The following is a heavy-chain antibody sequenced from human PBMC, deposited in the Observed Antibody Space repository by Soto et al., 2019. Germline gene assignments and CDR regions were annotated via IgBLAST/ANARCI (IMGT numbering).Heavy chain of an antibody. CDR2: NFHSGST. CDR1: GGSINSGDYY. V-gene: IGHV4-30-4*01. J-gene: IGHJ6*02. Sequence: SETLCLTCAVSGGSINSGDYYWAWLRQGPGQGQEWIGNNFHSGSTYKTQSLQSRVTISLDTSKIHVSRNLSAVTPADTAVYYCARDRYYGSGTYYNFYPGMDVWGQGTTVTVSS. CDR3: ARDRYYGSGTYYNFYPGMDV. D-gene: IGHD3-10*01.